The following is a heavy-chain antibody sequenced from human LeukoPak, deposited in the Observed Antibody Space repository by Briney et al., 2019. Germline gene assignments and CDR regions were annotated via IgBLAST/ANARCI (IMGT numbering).Heavy chain of an antibody. D-gene: IGHD3-10*01. CDR2: MSADSATT. J-gene: IGHJ4*02. CDR3: ARKSASGNYPLDY. V-gene: IGHV3-23*01. CDR1: GFNFGSYS. Sequence: GGSLRLSCAASGFNFGSYSMTWVRQAPGKGLEWVSVMSADSATTFYADSVKGRFTISRDNAKNTVFSQMSSLRAEDTALYYCARKSASGNYPLDYWGQGTLVTVSS.